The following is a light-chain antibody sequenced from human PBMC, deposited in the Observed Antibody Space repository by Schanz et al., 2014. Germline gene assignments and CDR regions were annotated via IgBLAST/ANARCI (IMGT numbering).Light chain of an antibody. V-gene: IGLV2-8*01. CDR3: SSYTSSSTGV. Sequence: QSALTQPPSASGPPGQSVTISCTGTSSDIGRDNYVSWYQHHPGKAPKLLMYDVTKRPSGVPDRYSGSKSGNTASLTVSGRQAEDEADYYCSSYTSSSTGVFGTGTKLTVL. CDR2: DVT. J-gene: IGLJ1*01. CDR1: SSDIGRDNY.